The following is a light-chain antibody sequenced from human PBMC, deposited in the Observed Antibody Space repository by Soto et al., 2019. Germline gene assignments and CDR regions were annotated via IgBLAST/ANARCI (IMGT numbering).Light chain of an antibody. Sequence: QSALTQPASVSGSPGQSITISCTGTSSDVGGYNYVSWYQQHPGKAPKLMIYDVNNRPSGVSNRFSGSKSGNTASLTISGLQAEDEDDYYCSSYTTSATLIFGGGTKLTVL. J-gene: IGLJ2*01. V-gene: IGLV2-14*03. CDR3: SSYTTSATLI. CDR1: SSDVGGYNY. CDR2: DVN.